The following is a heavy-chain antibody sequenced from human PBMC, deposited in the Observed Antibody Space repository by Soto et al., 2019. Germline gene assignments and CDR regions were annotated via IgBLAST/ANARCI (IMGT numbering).Heavy chain of an antibody. CDR2: IYYSGST. V-gene: IGHV4-59*01. J-gene: IGHJ3*02. Sequence: TLSLTCTVSGGSISSYYWSWIRQPPGKGLEWIGYIYYSGSTNYNPSLKSRVTISVDTSKNQFSLKLSSVTAADTAVYYCARLDADYYDSSGYYVPLLDIWGQGTMVTVSS. CDR1: GGSISSYY. CDR3: ARLDADYYDSSGYYVPLLDI. D-gene: IGHD3-22*01.